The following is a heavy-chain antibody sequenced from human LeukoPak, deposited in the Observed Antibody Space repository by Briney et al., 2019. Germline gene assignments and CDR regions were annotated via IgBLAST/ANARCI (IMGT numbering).Heavy chain of an antibody. J-gene: IGHJ3*02. Sequence: PSETLSLTCAASGGSIRSSHWWTCVRQPPGKGLEWIGEIYHSGSTNYNLSLESRVTISVDKSKNQLSLKLSSVTAADTAVYYCARKEASGRSYAFAMWGQGTMVTVSS. CDR1: GGSIRSSHW. CDR3: ARKEASGRSYAFAM. CDR2: IYHSGST. D-gene: IGHD1-14*01. V-gene: IGHV4-4*02.